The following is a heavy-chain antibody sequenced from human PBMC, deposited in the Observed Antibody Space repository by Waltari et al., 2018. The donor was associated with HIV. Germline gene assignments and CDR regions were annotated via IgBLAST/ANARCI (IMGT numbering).Heavy chain of an antibody. CDR1: GGSISSGSYY. J-gene: IGHJ6*02. V-gene: IGHV4-61*02. Sequence: QVPLQESGPGLVKPSQTLSLTCTVAGGSISSGSYYWCWLREPAGKGLEWIGRIYTSGSTNYNPSRKSRVTISVDTSKNQFSLKLSSVTAADTAVYYCAREGKEDYDFWSGYFFGMDVWGQGTTVTVSS. D-gene: IGHD3-3*01. CDR3: AREGKEDYDFWSGYFFGMDV. CDR2: IYTSGST.